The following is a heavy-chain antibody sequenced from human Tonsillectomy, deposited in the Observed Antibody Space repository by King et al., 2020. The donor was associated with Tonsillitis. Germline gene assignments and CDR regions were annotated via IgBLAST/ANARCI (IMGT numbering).Heavy chain of an antibody. J-gene: IGHJ4*02. Sequence: QLVQSGGGLVQPGGSLRLSCAASGLIFSSYAMNWVRQAPGKGLEWVSTISVSGDTTFYADSVKGRFTISRDNSNSTLYLQMNSLRADDTAVYYCAKDSPYTYGVFDYWGQGTLVTVSS. CDR3: AKDSPYTYGVFDY. V-gene: IGHV3-23*04. D-gene: IGHD5-18*01. CDR2: ISVSGDTT. CDR1: GLIFSSYA.